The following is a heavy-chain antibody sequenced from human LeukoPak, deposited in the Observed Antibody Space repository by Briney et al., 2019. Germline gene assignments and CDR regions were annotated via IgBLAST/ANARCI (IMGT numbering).Heavy chain of an antibody. J-gene: IGHJ3*02. V-gene: IGHV3-48*03. CDR2: SSNSGTTM. D-gene: IGHD2-15*01. Sequence: PGGSLRLSCAASGTTFRNYEMNWIRQAPGKGLEWVSYSSNSGTTMYYADSVQGRFTISRDNAKNSLYLQMDSLRTEDTAFYYCAKEIDTLGTNAFDIWGQGTMVTVSS. CDR1: GTTFRNYE. CDR3: AKEIDTLGTNAFDI.